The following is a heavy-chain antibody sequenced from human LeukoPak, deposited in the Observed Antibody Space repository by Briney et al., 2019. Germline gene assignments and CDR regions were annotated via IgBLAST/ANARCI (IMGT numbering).Heavy chain of an antibody. CDR1: GFTFSSYT. Sequence: GGSLRLSCAASGFTFSSYTMNWVRQAPGKGLEWVSYISSSGYTIYYADSVKGRFTISRDNAKNSLYLQMNSLRAEDTAVYYCARNTYDYGGKGPYFQHWGQGTLVTVSS. CDR2: ISSSGYTI. J-gene: IGHJ1*01. D-gene: IGHD4-23*01. CDR3: ARNTYDYGGKGPYFQH. V-gene: IGHV3-48*04.